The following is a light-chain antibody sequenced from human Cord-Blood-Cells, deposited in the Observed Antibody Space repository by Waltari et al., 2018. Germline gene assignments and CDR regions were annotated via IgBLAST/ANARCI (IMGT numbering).Light chain of an antibody. CDR2: GAA. J-gene: IGKJ5*01. V-gene: IGKV3-20*01. CDR3: QQYGNSRIT. CDR1: QSFSSSY. Sequence: ELVLPQSPGTLSLSPGERATLSCRASQSFSSSYLAWYQQKPGQAPRLLIYGAATRATGIADRFSSSRSGTDYSPTNIRMEPEDFAVYYCQQYGNSRITFGQGTRVEIK.